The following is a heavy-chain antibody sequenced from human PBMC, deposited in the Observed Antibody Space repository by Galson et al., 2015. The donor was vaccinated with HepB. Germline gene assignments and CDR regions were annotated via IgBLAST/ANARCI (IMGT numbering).Heavy chain of an antibody. J-gene: IGHJ6*02. Sequence: SVKVSCKASGGTFSNYTISWVRQAPGQGLEWMGRIIPILGIANYAQKFQGRVTITADKSTSTAYMELSSLRSEDTAVYYCARAFTGGDYGMDVWGQGTTVTVSS. CDR2: IIPILGIA. CDR3: ARAFTGGDYGMDV. V-gene: IGHV1-69*02. CDR1: GGTFSNYT.